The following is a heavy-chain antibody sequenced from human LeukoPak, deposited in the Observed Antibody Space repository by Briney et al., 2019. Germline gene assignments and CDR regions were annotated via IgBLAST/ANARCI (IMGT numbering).Heavy chain of an antibody. CDR3: ARPAVGGYDWVDAFDI. CDR2: IYPGDSDT. J-gene: IGHJ3*02. CDR1: GYSFTSYW. Sequence: GESLKISCKGSGYSFTSYWIGWVRQMPGKGLEWMGIIYPGDSDTRYSPSFQGQVTISADKSISTAYLQWSSLKASDTVMYYCARPAVGGYDWVDAFDIWGQGTMVTVSS. V-gene: IGHV5-51*01. D-gene: IGHD5-12*01.